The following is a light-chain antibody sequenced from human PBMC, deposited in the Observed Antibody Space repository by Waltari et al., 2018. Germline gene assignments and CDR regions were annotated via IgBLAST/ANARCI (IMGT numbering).Light chain of an antibody. CDR2: WAS. CDR3: QQYYTVSRT. J-gene: IGKJ1*01. Sequence: DIVMTQSPDSLAVPLGERATITCKSSETILFNSNHKNYLAWYQQKAGQPPKLLVYWASTRESGVPDRFSGSGSGTDFTLTISSLQAEDVAVYYCQQYYTVSRTFGQGTRVEIK. CDR1: ETILFNSNHKNY. V-gene: IGKV4-1*01.